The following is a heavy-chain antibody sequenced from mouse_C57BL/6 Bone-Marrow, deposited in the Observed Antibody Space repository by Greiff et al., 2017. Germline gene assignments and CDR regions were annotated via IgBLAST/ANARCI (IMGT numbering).Heavy chain of an antibody. CDR3: ARGKLLWYFDV. Sequence: QVQLQQPGAELVKPGASVKLSCKASGYTFTSYWMHWVKQRPGQGLEWIGMIHPNSGSTNYNEKFKSKATLTVDNSSSTAYMQLSSLTSEDSAVYYCARGKLLWYFDVWGTGTTVTVSS. D-gene: IGHD3-3*01. CDR1: GYTFTSYW. V-gene: IGHV1-64*01. J-gene: IGHJ1*03. CDR2: IHPNSGST.